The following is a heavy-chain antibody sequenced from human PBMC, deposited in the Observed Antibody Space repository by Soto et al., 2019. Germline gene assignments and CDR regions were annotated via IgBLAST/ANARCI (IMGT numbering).Heavy chain of an antibody. V-gene: IGHV4-59*01. Sequence: PSETLSLTCTVSGDSISGYYWSWIRQAPGKGLEWIGYIYYSGSTNYNPSLKSRVTISVDTSKNQFSLKLSSVTAADTAVYYCARSMGSFDPWGQRTPVTVSS. D-gene: IGHD2-8*01. CDR1: GDSISGYY. CDR2: IYYSGST. J-gene: IGHJ5*02. CDR3: ARSMGSFDP.